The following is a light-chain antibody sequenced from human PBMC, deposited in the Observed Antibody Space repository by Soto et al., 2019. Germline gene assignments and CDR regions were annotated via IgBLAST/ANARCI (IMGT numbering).Light chain of an antibody. Sequence: IVLTHSPGTLSLSPGERATLSCRASQSVTSNYLAWYQHKPGQAPRLLIYVASTRATGIPARFSGSGSGTEFTLTISSLQSEDFAVYFCQQYNNWPRTFGQGTKVDIK. CDR1: QSVTSN. V-gene: IGKV3-15*01. CDR2: VAS. J-gene: IGKJ1*01. CDR3: QQYNNWPRT.